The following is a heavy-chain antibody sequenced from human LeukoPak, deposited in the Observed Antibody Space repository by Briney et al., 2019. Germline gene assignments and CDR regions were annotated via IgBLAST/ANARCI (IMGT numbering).Heavy chain of an antibody. D-gene: IGHD3-22*01. CDR3: ARDLGDDYYDSSGLGDY. Sequence: ASVKVSCKASGYTFTSYGISWVRQAPGQGLEWMGWISTYNGNTHYAQKLQGRVTMTTDTSTSTAYMELRSLRSDDTAVYYCARDLGDDYYDSSGLGDYWGQGTLVTVSS. V-gene: IGHV1-18*01. J-gene: IGHJ4*02. CDR1: GYTFTSYG. CDR2: ISTYNGNT.